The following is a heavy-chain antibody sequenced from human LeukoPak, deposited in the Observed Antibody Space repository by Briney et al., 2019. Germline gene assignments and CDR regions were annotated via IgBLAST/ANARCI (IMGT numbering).Heavy chain of an antibody. CDR3: ARDTKYAFDN. V-gene: IGHV3-33*05. CDR1: GFAFSTFG. D-gene: IGHD2-2*01. Sequence: GRSLRLSCAASGFAFSTFGLHWVRQAPGKGLEWVAVISYDGSNKYYADSVKGRFTISGDKAKNSLYLQMNSLRVEDTAVYYCARDTKYAFDNWGQGTLVTVSS. CDR2: ISYDGSNK. J-gene: IGHJ4*02.